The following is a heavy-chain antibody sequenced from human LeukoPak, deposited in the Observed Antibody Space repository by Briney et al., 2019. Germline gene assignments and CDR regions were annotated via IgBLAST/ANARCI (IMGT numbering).Heavy chain of an antibody. J-gene: IGHJ2*01. CDR2: IGPNGGDA. Sequence: GGSLRLSCSASGFSFSNFAMNWFRQAPGKGLEYVSVIGPNGGDAYYADSVRGRFTISRDNSKNTLYLQMSSLRVEDTAVYYCAEGRPTELGYCGRSICADWYFDLWGRGTLLTVSS. CDR1: GFSFSNFA. D-gene: IGHD2-2*01. CDR3: AEGRPTELGYCGRSICADWYFDL. V-gene: IGHV3-64D*06.